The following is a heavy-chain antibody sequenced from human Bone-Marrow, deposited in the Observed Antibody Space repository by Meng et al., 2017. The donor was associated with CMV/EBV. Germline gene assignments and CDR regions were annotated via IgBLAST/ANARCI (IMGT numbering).Heavy chain of an antibody. J-gene: IGHJ6*02. CDR3: ARLGDCSGGSCYYYYYYGMDV. V-gene: IGHV3-30-3*01. CDR2: ISYDGSNK. D-gene: IGHD2-15*01. Sequence: GESLKISCAASGFTFSSYAMHWVRQAPGKGLEWVAVISYDGSNKYYADSVKGRFTISRDNSKNTLYLQMNSLRAEDTAVYYCARLGDCSGGSCYYYYYYGMDVWGQGTTVTVSS. CDR1: GFTFSSYA.